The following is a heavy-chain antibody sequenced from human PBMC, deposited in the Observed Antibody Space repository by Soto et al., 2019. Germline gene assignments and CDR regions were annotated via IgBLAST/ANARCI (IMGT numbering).Heavy chain of an antibody. CDR1: GYSFTDYH. V-gene: IGHV1-18*04. CDR3: ARFSGGSYNTYYFYYGMDV. J-gene: IGHJ6*02. CDR2: ISAYNGNT. D-gene: IGHD2-15*01. Sequence: ASVKVSCKASGYSFTDYHIHWVRQAPGQGLDWMGWISAYNGNTKYAQDLQGRVTMTTDTSTSTAYMELRSLRSDDTAMYYCARFSGGSYNTYYFYYGMDVWGQGTTVTVS.